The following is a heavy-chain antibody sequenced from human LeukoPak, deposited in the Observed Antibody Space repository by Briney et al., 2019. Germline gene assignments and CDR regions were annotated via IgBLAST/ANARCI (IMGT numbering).Heavy chain of an antibody. CDR1: GYTFYSYD. V-gene: IGHV1-8*01. Sequence: GASVKVSCKASGYTFYSYDINWVRQATGQGREWMGWMNPNSGNTGYTQKFQGRVTMTRDTSISTAYMELSSLRSEDTAVYYCARTLRRHCSGGSCYSPHLDYWGQGTLVTVSS. CDR2: MNPNSGNT. D-gene: IGHD2-15*01. J-gene: IGHJ4*02. CDR3: ARTLRRHCSGGSCYSPHLDY.